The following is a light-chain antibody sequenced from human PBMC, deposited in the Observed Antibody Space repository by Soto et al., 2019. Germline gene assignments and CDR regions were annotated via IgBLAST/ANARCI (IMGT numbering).Light chain of an antibody. CDR3: QQRSNWPLT. Sequence: EIVLTQSPATLSLSPGKRATLSCRASQSVSSFLAWYQQKPGQAPRLLIYDASNRATGIPARFSGSGSGTDFTLTISSLEPEDFAVYYCQQRSNWPLTFGGGTKVDIK. CDR2: DAS. V-gene: IGKV3-11*01. J-gene: IGKJ4*01. CDR1: QSVSSF.